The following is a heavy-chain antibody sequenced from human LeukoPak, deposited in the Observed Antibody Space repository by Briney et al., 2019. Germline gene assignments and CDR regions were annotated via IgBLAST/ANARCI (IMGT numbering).Heavy chain of an antibody. CDR3: ASSNQWLVRNLDC. CDR1: GGSFSGYY. CDR2: INHSGST. V-gene: IGHV4-34*01. D-gene: IGHD6-19*01. Sequence: SETLSHTCAVYGGSFSGYYWSWIRQPPGKGLEWIGEINHSGSTNYNPSLKSRVTISVDTSKNQFSLKPRSVTAADTAVYYCASSNQWLVRNLDCWGQGTLVTVAS. J-gene: IGHJ4*02.